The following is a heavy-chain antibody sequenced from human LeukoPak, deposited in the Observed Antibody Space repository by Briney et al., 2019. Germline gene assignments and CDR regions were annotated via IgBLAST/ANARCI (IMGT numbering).Heavy chain of an antibody. D-gene: IGHD6-19*01. Sequence: ASVKVSCKASGYTFTSYGISWVRQAPGEGLEWMGWISAYNGNTNYAQKLQGRVTMTTDTSTSTAYMELRSLRSDDTAVYYCARDRGLLRAGLQYSSGWYSNSGPGYWGQGTLVTVSS. CDR2: ISAYNGNT. V-gene: IGHV1-18*01. CDR1: GYTFTSYG. CDR3: ARDRGLLRAGLQYSSGWYSNSGPGY. J-gene: IGHJ4*02.